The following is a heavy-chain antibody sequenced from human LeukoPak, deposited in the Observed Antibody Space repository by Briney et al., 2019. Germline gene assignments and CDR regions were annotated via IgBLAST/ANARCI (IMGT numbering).Heavy chain of an antibody. Sequence: GGSLRLSCGASGFSFSYYWMSWARQAPGKGLEWVAGVKGDGSEKSYVDSVKGRFTISRDNAKNSLFLQMDNLRADDTAVYYCARGGSVMFDQWGQGTQVTVSS. CDR1: GFSFSYYW. V-gene: IGHV3-7*03. CDR3: ARGGSVMFDQ. CDR2: VKGDGSEK. J-gene: IGHJ4*02. D-gene: IGHD2-21*01.